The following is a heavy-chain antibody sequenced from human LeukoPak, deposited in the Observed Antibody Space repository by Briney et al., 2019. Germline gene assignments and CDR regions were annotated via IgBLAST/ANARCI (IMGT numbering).Heavy chain of an antibody. V-gene: IGHV1-18*01. CDR2: ISAYNGNT. J-gene: IGHJ4*02. Sequence: GASVKVSCKASGYTFTSYGISWVRQAPGQELEWMGWISAYNGNTNYAQKLQGRVTMPTDTSTSTAYMGLRSLRSDDPAVYYCAIAPLEWLLDFDYWGQGTLVTVSS. CDR3: AIAPLEWLLDFDY. CDR1: GYTFTSYG. D-gene: IGHD3-3*01.